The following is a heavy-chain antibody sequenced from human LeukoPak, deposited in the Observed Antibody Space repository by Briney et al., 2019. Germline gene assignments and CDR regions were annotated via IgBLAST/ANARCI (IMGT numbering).Heavy chain of an antibody. D-gene: IGHD1-26*01. CDR3: VKSMGVNDN. CDR2: INIDGTTT. CDR1: GFTFSRSW. V-gene: IGHV3-74*01. Sequence: GGSLRLSCAASGFTFSRSWMHWVRQGPGKGLMWVPRINIDGTTTDYADPVKGRFTISRDDAENTLYLQMNSLTVEDTAVYYCVKSMGVNDNWGQGTLVTVSS. J-gene: IGHJ4*02.